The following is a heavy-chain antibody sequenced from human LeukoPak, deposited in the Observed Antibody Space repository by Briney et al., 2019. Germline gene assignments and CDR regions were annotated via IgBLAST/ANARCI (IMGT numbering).Heavy chain of an antibody. Sequence: PGGSLRLSCAASGFTFSSYSMNWVRQAPGKGLEWVSSISSSSSYIYYADSVKGRFTISRDNAKNSLYLQVNSLRAEDTAVYYCARGRGYSYGTGEAFDYWGQGTLVTVSS. CDR3: ARGRGYSYGTGEAFDY. CDR2: ISSSSSYI. J-gene: IGHJ4*02. V-gene: IGHV3-21*01. D-gene: IGHD5-18*01. CDR1: GFTFSSYS.